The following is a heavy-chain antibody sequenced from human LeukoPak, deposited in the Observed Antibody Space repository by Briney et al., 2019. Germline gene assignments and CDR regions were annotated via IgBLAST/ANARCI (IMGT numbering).Heavy chain of an antibody. D-gene: IGHD1-1*01. CDR1: GFTFSSYW. J-gene: IGHJ4*02. V-gene: IGHV3-30*18. CDR2: VSYDGSNK. Sequence: PGGSLRLSCAASGFTFSSYWMSWARQAPGKGLEWVAVVSYDGSNKYYADSVKGRFTISRDNSKNTLSLQMSSLRAEDTAVYYCAKAETMTQRGYFDYWGQGTLVTVSS. CDR3: AKAETMTQRGYFDY.